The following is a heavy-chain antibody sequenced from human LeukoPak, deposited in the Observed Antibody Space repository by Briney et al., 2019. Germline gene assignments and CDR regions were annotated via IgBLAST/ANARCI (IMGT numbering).Heavy chain of an antibody. J-gene: IGHJ6*02. CDR3: ARDVDAPGYGMDV. V-gene: IGHV1-2*02. CDR2: INPNSGGT. D-gene: IGHD2-15*01. CDR1: GYTFTAYY. Sequence: ASVKVSCKASGYTFTAYYIHWVRQAPGQGLEWMGWINPNSGGTEYAQKLQGRVTMTTDTSTSTAYMELRSLRSDDTAVYYCARDVDAPGYGMDVWGQGTTVTVSS.